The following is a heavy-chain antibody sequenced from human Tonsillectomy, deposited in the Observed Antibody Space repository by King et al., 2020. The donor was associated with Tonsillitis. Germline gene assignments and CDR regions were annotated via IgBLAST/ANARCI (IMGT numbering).Heavy chain of an antibody. CDR3: ARSSAVVDEEAVAGRLPYYYYGMDV. Sequence: QLVQSGAEVKKPGSSVNVSCKASGGTLSSYAISWVRQAPGQGLEWMGGIIPIFGTANCAQKFQGRVTITADEYTNTAYMDRSSLRSEDTAVYYCARSSAVVDEEAVAGRLPYYYYGMDVWGQGTTVTVSS. D-gene: IGHD6-19*01. J-gene: IGHJ6*02. CDR1: GGTLSSYA. CDR2: IIPIFGTA. V-gene: IGHV1-69*01.